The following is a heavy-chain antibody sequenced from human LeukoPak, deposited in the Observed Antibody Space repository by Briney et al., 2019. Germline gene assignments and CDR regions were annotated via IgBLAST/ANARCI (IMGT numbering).Heavy chain of an antibody. V-gene: IGHV3-7*01. CDR3: ARGRLEMATIKY. D-gene: IGHD5-24*01. J-gene: IGHJ4*02. Sequence: PGGSLRLSCAASGFTFSSYAMSWVRQAPGKGLEWVANIKQDGSEKYYVDSVKGRFTISRDNAKNSLYLQMNSLRAEDTAVYYCARGRLEMATIKYWGQGTLVTVSS. CDR2: IKQDGSEK. CDR1: GFTFSSYA.